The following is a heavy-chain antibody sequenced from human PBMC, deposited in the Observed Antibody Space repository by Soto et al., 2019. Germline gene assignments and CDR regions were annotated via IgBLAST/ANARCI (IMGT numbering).Heavy chain of an antibody. CDR2: ISAYNGNT. CDR3: ARTFVVVVAATLIDFDY. V-gene: IGHV1-18*01. D-gene: IGHD2-15*01. J-gene: IGHJ4*02. Sequence: QVQLVQSGAEVKKPGASVKVSCKASGYTFTSYGISWVRQAPGQGLEWMGSISAYNGNTNYAQKLQGRVTMTTDTSTSTAYMELRSLRSDDTAVYYCARTFVVVVAATLIDFDYWGQGTLVTVSS. CDR1: GYTFTSYG.